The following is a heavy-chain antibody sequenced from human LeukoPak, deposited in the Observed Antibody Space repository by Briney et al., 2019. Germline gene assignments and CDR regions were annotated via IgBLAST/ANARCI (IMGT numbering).Heavy chain of an antibody. J-gene: IGHJ4*02. CDR3: ARSYDSSGYYYDY. D-gene: IGHD3-22*01. V-gene: IGHV4-61*01. CDR2: IYNSGGT. Sequence: SETLSLTCTVSGGSLSSGNYYWSCVRQPPGRGLEWVGYIYNSGGTNYNPSLKSRVTISVDTSKTQFSLKLSSVTAADTAVYYCARSYDSSGYYYDYWGQGTLVTVSS. CDR1: GGSLSSGNYY.